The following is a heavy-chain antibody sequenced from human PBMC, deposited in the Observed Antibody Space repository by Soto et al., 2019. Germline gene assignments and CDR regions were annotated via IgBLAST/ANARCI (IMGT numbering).Heavy chain of an antibody. CDR3: ARGVPITPGTFDY. CDR1: GFTVSSTY. CDR2: IYSGGST. D-gene: IGHD5-12*01. V-gene: IGHV3-53*01. Sequence: GGSLRLSCAASGFTVSSTYMSWVRQAPGKGLEWISIIYSGGSTFYADSVKGRFTISRDNSKNTLYLQMNSLRTEDTAVYYCARGVPITPGTFDYRGQGTLVTVSS. J-gene: IGHJ4*02.